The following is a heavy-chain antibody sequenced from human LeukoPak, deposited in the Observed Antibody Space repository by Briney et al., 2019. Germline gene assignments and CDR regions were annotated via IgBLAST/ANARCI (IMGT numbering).Heavy chain of an antibody. D-gene: IGHD5-18*01. CDR2: ISSSSSYI. CDR1: GFTFSSYS. V-gene: IGHV3-21*04. Sequence: GGSLRLSCAASGFTFSSYSMNWVRQAPGKGLEWVSSISSSSSYIYYADSVKGRFTISRDNAKNSLYLQMNSLRAEDTAVYYCASLRGRIQLWTPPSDYWGQGTLVTVSS. J-gene: IGHJ4*02. CDR3: ASLRGRIQLWTPPSDY.